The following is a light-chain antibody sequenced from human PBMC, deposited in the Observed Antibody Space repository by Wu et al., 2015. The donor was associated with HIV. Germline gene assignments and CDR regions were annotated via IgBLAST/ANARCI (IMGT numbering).Light chain of an antibody. CDR2: STS. Sequence: DIKMTQSPSSVSATVGDRVTISCRASLDLSTWVAWYQQKPGQAPKLLISSTSTLQSGVPSRFSGRGSGTDFTLTISSLQPEDFAIYYCQQTSTFPPTFGGGTQGGD. J-gene: IGKJ4*01. V-gene: IGKV1-12*01. CDR3: QQTSTFPPT. CDR1: LDLSTW.